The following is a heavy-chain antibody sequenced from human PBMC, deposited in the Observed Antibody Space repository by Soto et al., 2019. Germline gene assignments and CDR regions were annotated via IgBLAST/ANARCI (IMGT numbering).Heavy chain of an antibody. J-gene: IGHJ4*02. CDR2: INGRSNYK. V-gene: IGHV3-21*02. CDR3: VREDGLVGSNSAFDQ. Sequence: EVELLESGGGLVKPGGSLRLSCAASGFSFSTYNMNWVRQAPGQGLEWVSSINGRSNYKYYTDSVKRRFTISRDNPNNALDLQMDSLRVEDTAVYYCVREDGLVGSNSAFDQWGQGTLVSVSS. CDR1: GFSFSTYN. D-gene: IGHD7-27*01.